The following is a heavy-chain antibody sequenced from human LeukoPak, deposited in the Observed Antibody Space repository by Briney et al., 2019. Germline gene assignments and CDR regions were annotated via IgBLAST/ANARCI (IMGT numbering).Heavy chain of an antibody. CDR3: ASDSSGYYGGLDAFDI. CDR1: GYTFTSYD. Sequence: RASVKVSCKASGYTFTSYDINWVRQATGQGLEWMGWMNPNSGNTGYVQKFQGRVTMTRNTSISTAYVELSSLRSEDTAVYYCASDSSGYYGGLDAFDIWGQGTMVTVSS. D-gene: IGHD3-22*01. V-gene: IGHV1-8*01. CDR2: MNPNSGNT. J-gene: IGHJ3*02.